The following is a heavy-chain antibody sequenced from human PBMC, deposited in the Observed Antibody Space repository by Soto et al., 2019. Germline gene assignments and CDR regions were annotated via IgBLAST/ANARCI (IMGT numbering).Heavy chain of an antibody. CDR3: ARGRYGDY. CDR2: ISAHNGNT. D-gene: IGHD1-1*01. J-gene: IGHJ4*02. CDR1: GYAFTTYG. V-gene: IGHV1-18*01. Sequence: QVHLVQSGAEVKKPGASVKVSCKGSGYAFTTYGITWVRQAPGQGLEWMGWISAHNGNTNYAQKLQGRVTVTRDTSTSPAYMELRSLRSDDPAVYYCARGRYGDYWGQGALVTVSS.